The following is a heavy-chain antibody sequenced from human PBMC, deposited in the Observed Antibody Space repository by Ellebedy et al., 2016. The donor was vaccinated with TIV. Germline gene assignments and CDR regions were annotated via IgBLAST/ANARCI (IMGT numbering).Heavy chain of an antibody. V-gene: IGHV3-33*01. J-gene: IGHJ6*02. CDR3: AREPMVRGVIRRGYAMDV. CDR2: IWCDGSNK. D-gene: IGHD3-10*01. CDR1: GFTFSSYG. Sequence: GESLKISXAASGFTFSSYGMHWVRQAPGKGLEWVAVIWCDGSNKYYADSVKGRFTISRDNSKNTLYLQMNSLRAEDTAVYYCAREPMVRGVIRRGYAMDVWGQGTTVTVSS.